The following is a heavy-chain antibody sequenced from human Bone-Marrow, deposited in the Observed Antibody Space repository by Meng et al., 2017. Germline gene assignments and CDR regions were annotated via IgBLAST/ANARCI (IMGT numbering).Heavy chain of an antibody. D-gene: IGHD2-2*01. CDR2: ISAYNGNT. Sequence: ASVKVSCKASGYTFAAYWIQWVRQAPGQGLEWMGWISAYNGNTNYAQKLQGRVTMTTDTSTSTAYMELRSLRSDDTAVYYCARDLKVLGGYQLMYYYYGMDVWGQGTTVTVSS. V-gene: IGHV1-18*04. CDR1: GYTFAAYW. CDR3: ARDLKVLGGYQLMYYYYGMDV. J-gene: IGHJ6*02.